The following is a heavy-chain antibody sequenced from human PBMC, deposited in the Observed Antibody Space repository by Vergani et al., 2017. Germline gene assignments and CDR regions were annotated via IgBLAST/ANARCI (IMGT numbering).Heavy chain of an antibody. V-gene: IGHV3-23*03. J-gene: IGHJ3*02. Sequence: EVQLLESGGGLVQPGGSLRLSCAASGFTFSSYAMSWVRQAPGKGLEWVSVIYSGGSSTYYADSVKGRFTISRDNSKNTLYLQMNSLRAEDTAVYYCAKDQADGLYGVIFDIWGQGTMVTVSS. CDR2: IYSGGSST. CDR3: AKDQADGLYGVIFDI. D-gene: IGHD4-17*01. CDR1: GFTFSSYA.